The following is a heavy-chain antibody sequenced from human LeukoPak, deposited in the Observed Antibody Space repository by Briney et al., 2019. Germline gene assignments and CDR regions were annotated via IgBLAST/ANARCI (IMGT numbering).Heavy chain of an antibody. Sequence: GGSLRLSCAASGFTFSSYAMAWVRQAPGKGLDWLSAINGGGTDTYNADPVKGRFTISRDNPKNTLYLQMNSLRAEDTAVYYCAKGSSSGWPYYFDQWGQGTLVTVSS. CDR3: AKGSSSGWPYYFDQ. J-gene: IGHJ4*02. CDR2: INGGGTDT. D-gene: IGHD6-19*01. V-gene: IGHV3-23*01. CDR1: GFTFSSYA.